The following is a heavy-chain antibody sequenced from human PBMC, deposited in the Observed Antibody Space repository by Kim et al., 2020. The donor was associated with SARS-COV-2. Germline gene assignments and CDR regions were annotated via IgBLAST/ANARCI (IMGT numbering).Heavy chain of an antibody. Sequence: SVKGRLTISRDDSKNTAYLQMNSLKTEDTAVYYCTRLTGDYGYYYYGMDVWGQGTTVTVSS. CDR3: TRLTGDYGYYYYGMDV. V-gene: IGHV3-73*01. J-gene: IGHJ6*02. D-gene: IGHD4-17*01.